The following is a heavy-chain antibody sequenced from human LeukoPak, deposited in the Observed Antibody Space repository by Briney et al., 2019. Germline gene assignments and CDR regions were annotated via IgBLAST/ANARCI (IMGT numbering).Heavy chain of an antibody. J-gene: IGHJ4*02. Sequence: SGPTLVKPTQTLTLTCTFSGFSLSTSGVGVGWIRQPPGKALEWLALIYWDDDKRYSPSLKSRLAITKDTSKNQVVLTMTNMDPVDTATYYSAHNEPSSWVLLNWGQGTLVTVSS. CDR1: GFSLSTSGVG. CDR2: IYWDDDK. D-gene: IGHD2-2*01. V-gene: IGHV2-5*02. CDR3: AHNEPSSWVLLN.